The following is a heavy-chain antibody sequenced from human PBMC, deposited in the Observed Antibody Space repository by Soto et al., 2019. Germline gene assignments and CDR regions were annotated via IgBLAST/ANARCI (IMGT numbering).Heavy chain of an antibody. V-gene: IGHV3-7*01. CDR1: GFTLSTYW. CDR2: INQDGSER. J-gene: IGHJ4*02. CDR3: VCGGNFFVY. D-gene: IGHD3-16*01. Sequence: ESGGGLVQPGGSLRLPCAASGFTLSTYWMTWVRQPPGKGLEWVASINQDGSERYYVDSVRGRFTISRDNAKNSLYLQMNSLRAEDTAVYYCVCGGNFFVYWGQGTLVTVSP.